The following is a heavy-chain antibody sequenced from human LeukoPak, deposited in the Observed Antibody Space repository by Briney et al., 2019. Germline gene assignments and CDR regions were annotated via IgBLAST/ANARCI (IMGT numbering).Heavy chain of an antibody. J-gene: IGHJ4*02. CDR1: GXXFXXNH. CDR2: INPSGDST. Sequence: KXXCKASGXXFXXNHXHWVRQXPXQGLEXMGVINPSGDSTTYAQNFQGRVTMTRDTSTSTVYMELRSLRSEDTAIYYCAKLATSDTGETYWGQGTLVTVSS. D-gene: IGHD3-16*01. V-gene: IGHV1-46*01. CDR3: AKLATSDTGETY.